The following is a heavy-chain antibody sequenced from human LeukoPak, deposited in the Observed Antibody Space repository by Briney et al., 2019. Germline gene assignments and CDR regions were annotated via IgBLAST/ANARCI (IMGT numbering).Heavy chain of an antibody. CDR2: IYTSGST. J-gene: IGHJ6*02. CDR1: GGSISSYY. Sequence: SETLSLTCTVSGGSISSYYWSWIRQPAGKGLEWIGRIYTSGSTNYNPSLKSRVTMSVDTSKNQFSLKLSSVTAADTAVYYCARDQDYYDSSGYSNYYYGMDVWGQGTTVTVSS. D-gene: IGHD3-22*01. V-gene: IGHV4-4*07. CDR3: ARDQDYYDSSGYSNYYYGMDV.